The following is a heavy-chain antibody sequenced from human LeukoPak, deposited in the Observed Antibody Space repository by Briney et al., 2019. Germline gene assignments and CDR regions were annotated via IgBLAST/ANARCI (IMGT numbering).Heavy chain of an antibody. V-gene: IGHV3-23*01. J-gene: IGHJ4*02. D-gene: IGHD6-19*01. CDR3: ARDPSVAGMGRGYFDY. CDR2: ITGSGSNT. Sequence: GGSLRLSCSASGFTFGDYAMNWVRQTPGKGLEWISTITGSGSNTYYAASVKGRFTISRDNSKDTLYLHLDSLRAEDTAMYYCARDPSVAGMGRGYFDYWGQGILVTVSS. CDR1: GFTFGDYA.